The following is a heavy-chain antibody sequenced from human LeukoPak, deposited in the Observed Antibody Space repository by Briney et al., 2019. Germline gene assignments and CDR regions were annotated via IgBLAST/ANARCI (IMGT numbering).Heavy chain of an antibody. CDR3: ARDYYLITMVRGVIIHWFDP. J-gene: IGHJ5*02. CDR1: GGSFSGYY. CDR2: INHSGST. Sequence: PSETLSLTCAVYGGSFSGYYWSWIRRPPGKGLEWIGEINHSGSTNYNPSLKSRVTISVDTSKNQFSLKLSSVTAADTAVYYCARDYYLITMVRGVIIHWFDPWGQGTLVTVSS. V-gene: IGHV4-34*01. D-gene: IGHD3-10*01.